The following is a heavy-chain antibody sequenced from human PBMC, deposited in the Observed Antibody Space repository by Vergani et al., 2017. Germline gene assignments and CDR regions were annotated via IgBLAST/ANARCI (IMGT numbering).Heavy chain of an antibody. CDR1: GFTFSSYS. CDR2: ISSSSSYI. V-gene: IGHV3-21*01. Sequence: EVQLVESGGGLVKPGGSLRLSCAASGFTFSSYSMNWVRQAPGKGLEWVSSISSSSSYIYYADSVKGRFTISRDNAKNSLYLQMNSLRAEDTAVYYCARGYSYGNYYYYYMDVWGKGTTVTVSS. J-gene: IGHJ6*03. CDR3: ARGYSYGNYYYYYMDV. D-gene: IGHD5-18*01.